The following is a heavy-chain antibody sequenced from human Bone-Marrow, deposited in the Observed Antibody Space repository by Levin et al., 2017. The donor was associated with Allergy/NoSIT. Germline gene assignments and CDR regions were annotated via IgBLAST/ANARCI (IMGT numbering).Heavy chain of an antibody. D-gene: IGHD1-1*01. CDR1: GGSISSSGYH. J-gene: IGHJ4*02. Sequence: PSETLSLTCTVSGGSISSSGYHWTWIRQYPNKGLEWIGYISYRGSTYFNPSLKSRLTMYIDTSEQHFSLNLTSVSAADTAIYYCARLDGYSFDYWGQGALVTVSS. CDR2: ISYRGST. CDR3: ARLDGYSFDY. V-gene: IGHV4-31*03.